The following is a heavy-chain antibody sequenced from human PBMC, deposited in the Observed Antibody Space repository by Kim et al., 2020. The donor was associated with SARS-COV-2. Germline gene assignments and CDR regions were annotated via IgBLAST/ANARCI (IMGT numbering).Heavy chain of an antibody. Sequence: GESLKISCKGSGYSFTTYWIGWVRHMPGKGLEWMGIIYPGDSDTKYSPSFQGQVTISADWSISTAYLQWSSLKASDTAVYYCARAPSGTLTPYYFDCWGQGTLVTVSS. CDR2: IYPGDSDT. CDR1: GYSFTTYW. V-gene: IGHV5-51*01. J-gene: IGHJ4*02. D-gene: IGHD3-10*01. CDR3: ARAPSGTLTPYYFDC.